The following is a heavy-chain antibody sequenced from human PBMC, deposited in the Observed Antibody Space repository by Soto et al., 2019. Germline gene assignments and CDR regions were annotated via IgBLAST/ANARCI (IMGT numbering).Heavy chain of an antibody. J-gene: IGHJ2*01. Sequence: QVQLQESGPGLVKPSETLSLTCTVSGGSISSYYWSWIRQPPGKGLEWIGYINSRGRTNYNPSLQSRVTISVDTSKNQSSLKLSSVTAADTAVYYCARAYCSSTSCYAPRYFDLWGRGTLVTVSS. V-gene: IGHV4-59*01. CDR2: INSRGRT. D-gene: IGHD2-2*01. CDR1: GGSISSYY. CDR3: ARAYCSSTSCYAPRYFDL.